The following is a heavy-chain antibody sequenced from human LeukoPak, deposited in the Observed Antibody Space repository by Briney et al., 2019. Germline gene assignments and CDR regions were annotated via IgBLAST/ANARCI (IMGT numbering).Heavy chain of an antibody. Sequence: GGSLRLSCAASGFTFDDYAIHWVRQAPGKGLEWVSGISWNSHDIAYADSVRGRFTISRDNAKNSLYLEMNSLRPEDTALYYCAKAHIAASRPHDAFDIWGQGTMVTVSS. CDR1: GFTFDDYA. V-gene: IGHV3-9*01. J-gene: IGHJ3*02. CDR2: ISWNSHDI. D-gene: IGHD6-13*01. CDR3: AKAHIAASRPHDAFDI.